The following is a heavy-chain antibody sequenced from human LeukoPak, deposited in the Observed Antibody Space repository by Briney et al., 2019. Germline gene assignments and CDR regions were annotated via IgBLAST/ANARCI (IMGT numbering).Heavy chain of an antibody. CDR1: GFTFSSYA. J-gene: IGHJ6*02. CDR3: ARGQTYYCDMDV. V-gene: IGHV3-23*01. Sequence: GGSLRLSCAASGFTFSSYAMNWVRQAPGKGLEWVSGISGSGDNTNYADSVKGRFTISRDNSKNTLYLQMNSLRAEDTAVYYCARGQTYYCDMDVWGQGTTVTVSS. CDR2: ISGSGDNT.